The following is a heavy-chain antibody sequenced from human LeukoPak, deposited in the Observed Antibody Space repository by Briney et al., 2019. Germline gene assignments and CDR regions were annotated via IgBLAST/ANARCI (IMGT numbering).Heavy chain of an antibody. Sequence: PGGSLRLSCAASGFTFSNYAVMWVRQAPGQGLEWVSAITSGGAPKYADSVKGRFTISRDNSKNTLYLQMNSLRAEDTAVYYCARDIVGFPDYWGQGTLVTVSS. CDR1: GFTFSNYA. D-gene: IGHD1-26*01. CDR3: ARDIVGFPDY. CDR2: ITSGGAP. V-gene: IGHV3-23*01. J-gene: IGHJ4*02.